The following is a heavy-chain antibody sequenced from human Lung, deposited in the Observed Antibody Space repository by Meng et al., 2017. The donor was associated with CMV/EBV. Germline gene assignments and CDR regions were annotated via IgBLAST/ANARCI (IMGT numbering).Heavy chain of an antibody. Sequence: AXVXVSXXAFGYTFTDYYIHWVRQAPGQGLEWMGWINPNSGVTNYAQKFQGRVSMTRDMSISAAYMELSGLRSDDTAAFYCARDRTGDCSSTSCYNYYYYYGMDVWGQGTTVXVSS. CDR1: GYTFTDYY. V-gene: IGHV1-2*02. J-gene: IGHJ6*02. D-gene: IGHD2-2*02. CDR3: ARDRTGDCSSTSCYNYYYYYGMDV. CDR2: INPNSGVT.